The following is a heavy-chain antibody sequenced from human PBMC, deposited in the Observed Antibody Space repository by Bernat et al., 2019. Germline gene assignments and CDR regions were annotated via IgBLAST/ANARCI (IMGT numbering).Heavy chain of an antibody. D-gene: IGHD2-2*01. V-gene: IGHV5-10-1*03. Sequence: EVQLVQSGAEVKKPGESLRISCKGSGYSFTSYWISWVRQMPGKGLEWMGRIDPSDSYTNYSPSFQGHVTISADKSISTAYLKWSSLKASDTAMYYCARGKVPAANFYYGMAVWGQGTTVTVSS. CDR2: IDPSDSYT. CDR1: GYSFTSYW. CDR3: ARGKVPAANFYYGMAV. J-gene: IGHJ6*02.